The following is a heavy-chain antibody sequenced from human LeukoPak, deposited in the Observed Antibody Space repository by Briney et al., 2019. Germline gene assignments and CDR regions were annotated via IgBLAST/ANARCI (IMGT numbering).Heavy chain of an antibody. CDR2: IYYSGTT. CDR3: ARQDYDFWSGYYDY. V-gene: IGHV4-39*01. J-gene: IGHJ4*02. D-gene: IGHD3-3*01. Sequence: SETLSLTCIVSGDSVSSSRYYWGWIRQPPGRRLEWIGSIYYSGTTFYNPSLKSRVTISVDTSKNQFSMKLTSVTAADTAVYFCARQDYDFWSGYYDYWGQGTLVTVSS. CDR1: GDSVSSSRYY.